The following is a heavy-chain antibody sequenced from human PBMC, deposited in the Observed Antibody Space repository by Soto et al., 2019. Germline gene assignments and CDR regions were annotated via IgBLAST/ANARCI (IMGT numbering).Heavy chain of an antibody. D-gene: IGHD5-12*01. J-gene: IGHJ4*02. V-gene: IGHV1-46*01. Sequence: ASVKVSCKASGYTFTSYYMHWVRQAPGQGLEWMGIINPSGGSTRYAQKFQGRVTMTRDTSTSTVYMELSSLRSEDTAVYYCARGAYTGYSGYDYKQYYYWGQGTLVTVSS. CDR2: INPSGGST. CDR3: ARGAYTGYSGYDYKQYYY. CDR1: GYTFTSYY.